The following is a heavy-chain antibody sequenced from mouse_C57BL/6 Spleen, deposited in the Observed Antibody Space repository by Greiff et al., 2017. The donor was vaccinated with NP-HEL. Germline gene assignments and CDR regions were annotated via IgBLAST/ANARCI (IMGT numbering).Heavy chain of an antibody. J-gene: IGHJ3*01. CDR2: IDPETGGT. CDR3: TRSGYAWFAY. Sequence: VQLQQSGAELVRPGASVTLSCKASGYTFTDYEMHWVKQTPVHGLEWIGAIDPETGGTAYNQKFKGKAILTADKSSSTAYMELSSLTSEDSAVYYCTRSGYAWFAYWGQGTLVTVSA. CDR1: GYTFTDYE. D-gene: IGHD2-2*01. V-gene: IGHV1-15*01.